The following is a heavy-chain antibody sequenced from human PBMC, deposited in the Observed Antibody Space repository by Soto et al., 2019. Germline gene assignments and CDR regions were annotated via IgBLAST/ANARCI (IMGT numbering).Heavy chain of an antibody. Sequence: GESLKISCNGAGYIFAGYWITWVRQKPGKGLEWMGRIDPSDSQTYYSPSFRGHVTISVTKSITTVFLQWSSLRASDTAMYYCARQIYDSDTGPNFQYYFDSWGQGTPVTVS. D-gene: IGHD3-22*01. CDR2: IDPSDSQT. V-gene: IGHV5-10-1*01. J-gene: IGHJ4*02. CDR1: GYIFAGYW. CDR3: ARQIYDSDTGPNFQYYFDS.